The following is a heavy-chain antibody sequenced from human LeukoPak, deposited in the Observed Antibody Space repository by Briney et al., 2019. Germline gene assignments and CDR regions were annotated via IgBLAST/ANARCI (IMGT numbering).Heavy chain of an antibody. CDR2: IYYSGST. CDR1: GGSISSGDYY. CDR3: ARDRLEGYYYGMDV. Sequence: SETLSLTCTVSGGSISSGDYYWSWIRQPPGTGLEWIGYIYYSGSTYYNPSLKSRVTISVDTSKNQFSLKLSSVTAADTAMYYCARDRLEGYYYGMDVWGKGTTVTVSS. V-gene: IGHV4-30-4*01. J-gene: IGHJ6*04. D-gene: IGHD6-25*01.